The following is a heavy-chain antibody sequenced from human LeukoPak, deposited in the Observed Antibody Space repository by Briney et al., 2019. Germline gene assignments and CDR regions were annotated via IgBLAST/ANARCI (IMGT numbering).Heavy chain of an antibody. CDR2: IWYDGSNK. J-gene: IGHJ3*02. V-gene: IGHV3-33*01. D-gene: IGHD4-17*01. Sequence: GGSLRLSCAASGFTFSTYGMHWVRQAPGKGLEWGAFIWYDGSNKYYADSVKGRFTISRDNSKNTLFLQMNSLRAEDTAVYYCAREVTNDAFDIWGQGTKVTVSS. CDR1: GFTFSTYG. CDR3: AREVTNDAFDI.